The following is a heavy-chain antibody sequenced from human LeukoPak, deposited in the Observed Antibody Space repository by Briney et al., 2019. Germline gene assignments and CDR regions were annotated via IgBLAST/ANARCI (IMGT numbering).Heavy chain of an antibody. CDR1: GYTFTSYG. J-gene: IGHJ3*02. V-gene: IGHV1-18*01. CDR3: AREDSIDYDFWSGYSPDAFDI. CDR2: ISAYNGNT. Sequence: VASVKVSCKASGYTFTSYGISWVRQAPGQGLEWMGWISAYNGNTNYAQKLQGRVTMTTDTSTSTAYMELRSLRSDDTAVYYCAREDSIDYDFWSGYSPDAFDIWGQGTMVTVSS. D-gene: IGHD3-3*01.